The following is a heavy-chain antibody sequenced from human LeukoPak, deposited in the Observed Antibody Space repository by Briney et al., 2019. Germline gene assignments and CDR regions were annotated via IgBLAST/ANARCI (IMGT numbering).Heavy chain of an antibody. CDR3: ARDGCGGDCYPHFDY. J-gene: IGHJ4*02. D-gene: IGHD2-21*02. Sequence: GRSLRLSCAASGFTFSSYAMHWVRQAPGKGLEWVAVISYDGSNKYYADSVKGRFTISRDNSKNTLYLQMNSLRAEDTAVYYCARDGCGGDCYPHFDYWGQGTLVTVSS. V-gene: IGHV3-30-3*01. CDR2: ISYDGSNK. CDR1: GFTFSSYA.